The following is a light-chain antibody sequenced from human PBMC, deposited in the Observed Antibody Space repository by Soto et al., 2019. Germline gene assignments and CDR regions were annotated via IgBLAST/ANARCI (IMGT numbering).Light chain of an antibody. CDR2: GNT. Sequence: QSVLTQSPSASGTPGQRVNISCSGSSSNVGSNYVYWYQQLPGTAPKLLIYGNTQRPSGVPDRFSASKAGTSASLDISGLRSEDEADYYCAAWDDSLSGVVFGGGTKLTVL. CDR3: AAWDDSLSGVV. CDR1: SSNVGSNY. J-gene: IGLJ2*01. V-gene: IGLV1-47*01.